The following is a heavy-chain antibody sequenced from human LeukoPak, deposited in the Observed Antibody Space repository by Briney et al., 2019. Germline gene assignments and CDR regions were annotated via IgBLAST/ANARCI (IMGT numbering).Heavy chain of an antibody. D-gene: IGHD3-9*01. CDR2: IYSGGST. V-gene: IGHV3-53*01. CDR3: ASSVVLRYFDWSQYGMDV. Sequence: PGGSLRLSCAASGFTVSSNYMSWVRQAPGKGLEWASVIYSGGSTYYADSVKGRFTISRDNSKNTLYLQMNSLRAEDTAVYYCASSVVLRYFDWSQYGMDVWGQGTTVTVSS. CDR1: GFTVSSNY. J-gene: IGHJ6*02.